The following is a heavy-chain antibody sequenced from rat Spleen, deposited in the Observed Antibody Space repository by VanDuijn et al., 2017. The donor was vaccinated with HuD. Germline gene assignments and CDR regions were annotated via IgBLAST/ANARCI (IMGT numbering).Heavy chain of an antibody. CDR3: TTDRYSGVDY. CDR2: ITYDGSST. Sequence: EVQLVESGGGLVQPGRSLKLSCAASGFTFSDYNMAWVRQAPKKGLEWVAIITYDGSSTYYRDSVKGRFTISRDNAKSSLYLQMDSLRSEDTATYYCTTDRYSGVDYWGQGVMVTVSS. CDR1: GFTFSDYN. V-gene: IGHV5-7*01. D-gene: IGHD1-1*01. J-gene: IGHJ2*01.